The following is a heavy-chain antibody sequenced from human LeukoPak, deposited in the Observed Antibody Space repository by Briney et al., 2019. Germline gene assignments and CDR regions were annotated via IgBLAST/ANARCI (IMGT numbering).Heavy chain of an antibody. V-gene: IGHV4-59*08. CDR1: GGSISSYY. D-gene: IGHD6-13*01. CDR2: IYYSVST. Sequence: SETRSLTCTVSGGSISSYYWSWIRQPPGKGLGWIGYIYYSVSTNYNPSLKSRVTRSVDTSKNQFSLKLSSVTAAATAVYYCARGRRIAAAGTPPAPYYYYYMDVWGKGTTVTVSS. J-gene: IGHJ6*03. CDR3: ARGRRIAAAGTPPAPYYYYYMDV.